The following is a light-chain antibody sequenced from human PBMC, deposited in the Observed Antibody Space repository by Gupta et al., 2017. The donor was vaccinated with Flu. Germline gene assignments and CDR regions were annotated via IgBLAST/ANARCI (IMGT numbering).Light chain of an antibody. CDR1: QSVLYSSNNRNY. Sequence: NCKSSQSVLYSSNNRNYLAWYQQKPGQPPKLLIYGASTRESGVPDRFSGSGSGTDFTLTISSLQAEDVAVYYCQQYYSTPFTFGPGTKVDIK. V-gene: IGKV4-1*01. CDR2: GAS. J-gene: IGKJ3*01. CDR3: QQYYSTPFT.